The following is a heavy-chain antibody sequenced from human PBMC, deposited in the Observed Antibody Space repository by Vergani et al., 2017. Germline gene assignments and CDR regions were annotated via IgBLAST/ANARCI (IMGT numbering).Heavy chain of an antibody. Sequence: QMQLQESGPGLVKASETLSLTFTVSGDSIISRSYYLGWLRQPPGKGLEWIGSIYNSGNGDSSSSLKSRVTISADPSKNQFSLRLTSVTAADTAVYYCASGKYYSDSTSHFRGRYFDVWGRGTLVTVPS. CDR3: ASGKYYSDSTSHFRGRYFDV. V-gene: IGHV4-39*01. J-gene: IGHJ2*01. D-gene: IGHD3-16*01. CDR1: GDSIISRSYY. CDR2: IYNSGNG.